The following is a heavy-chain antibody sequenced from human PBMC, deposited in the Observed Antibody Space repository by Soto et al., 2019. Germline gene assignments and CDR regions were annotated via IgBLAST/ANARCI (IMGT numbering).Heavy chain of an antibody. D-gene: IGHD5-18*01. V-gene: IGHV4-59*01. CDR3: ARISSVDPYGYVNGGLDV. Sequence: QVQLQQSGPGLVKPSETLSLTCSVSGGSIRSYYWSWIRQSPEKGLEWIGYFYHSGNSNYNPSLKRRVTISVDTSKNQLSLSLRSVPAADTAVYFCARISSVDPYGYVNGGLDVWGQGTTVTVSS. J-gene: IGHJ6*02. CDR1: GGSIRSYY. CDR2: FYHSGNS.